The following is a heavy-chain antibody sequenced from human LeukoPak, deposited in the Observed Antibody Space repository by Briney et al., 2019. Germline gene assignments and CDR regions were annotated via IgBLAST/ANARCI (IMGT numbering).Heavy chain of an antibody. CDR2: ISSSSSYI. Sequence: GGSLRLSCAASGFTFSSYSMNWVRQAPGKGLEGVSSISSSSSYIYYADSVKGRFTISRDNAKNSLYLQMNSLRAEDTAVYYCARDSQGYYDFLSGNDPSFDPWGQGTLVTVSS. J-gene: IGHJ5*02. D-gene: IGHD3-3*01. V-gene: IGHV3-21*01. CDR1: GFTFSSYS. CDR3: ARDSQGYYDFLSGNDPSFDP.